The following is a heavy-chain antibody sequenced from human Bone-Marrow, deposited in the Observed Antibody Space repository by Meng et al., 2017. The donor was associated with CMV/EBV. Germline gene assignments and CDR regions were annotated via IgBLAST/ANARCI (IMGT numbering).Heavy chain of an antibody. D-gene: IGHD6-13*01. CDR1: GFIFNTYG. V-gene: IGHV3-30*02. Sequence: GGSLRLSCAASGFIFNTYGIHWVRQAPGKGLEWVAFIRYDGAAKYYPDSVKGRFTVSRDNSKNTLYLQMNSLRAEDTAVYYCAKEYSSSWYYADGMDVWGQGTTVTGLL. CDR3: AKEYSSSWYYADGMDV. J-gene: IGHJ6*02. CDR2: IRYDGAAK.